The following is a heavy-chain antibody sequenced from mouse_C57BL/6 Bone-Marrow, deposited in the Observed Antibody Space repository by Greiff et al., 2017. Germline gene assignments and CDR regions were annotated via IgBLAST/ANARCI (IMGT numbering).Heavy chain of an antibody. CDR3: ARVDSSV. CDR1: GFTFSSYA. V-gene: IGHV5-4*01. Sequence: EVQVVESGGGLVKPGGSLKLSCAASGFTFSSYAMSWVRQTPEKRLEWVATISDGGSYTYYPDNVKGRFTISRDNAKNNLYLQMSHLKSEDTAMYYCARVDSSVWGQGTTLTVSS. D-gene: IGHD3-2*02. J-gene: IGHJ2*01. CDR2: ISDGGSYT.